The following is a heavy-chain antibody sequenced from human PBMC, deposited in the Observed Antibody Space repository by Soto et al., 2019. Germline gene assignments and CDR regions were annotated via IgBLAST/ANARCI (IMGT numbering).Heavy chain of an antibody. CDR1: GYIFTDHC. CDR2: ICPGYSNI. J-gene: IGHJ6*02. V-gene: IGHV5-51*01. Sequence: GESLKISCKGSGYIFTDHCIVWVRQMAGKGLEWVGIICPGYSNIIYSPSVQGQVTISADMSISTAYLQWSSLKASDTAIYYCARRHYCRVDCTINPDYYYGMGVRGQGTTVTVSS. CDR3: ARRHYCRVDCTINPDYYYGMGV. D-gene: IGHD2-21*02.